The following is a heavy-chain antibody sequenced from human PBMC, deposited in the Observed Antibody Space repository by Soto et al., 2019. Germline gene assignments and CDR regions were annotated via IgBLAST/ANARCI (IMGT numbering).Heavy chain of an antibody. CDR3: AREWAVAARPYDYYGMDV. CDR2: TSYDGSNK. Sequence: GGSLRLSCAASGFTFSSYAMHWVRQAPGKGLEWVAVTSYDGSNKYYADSVKGRFTISRDNSKNTRYLQMNSLRAEDTAVYYWAREWAVAARPYDYYGMDVWGQGTTVTVSS. J-gene: IGHJ6*02. V-gene: IGHV3-30-3*01. CDR1: GFTFSSYA. D-gene: IGHD6-6*01.